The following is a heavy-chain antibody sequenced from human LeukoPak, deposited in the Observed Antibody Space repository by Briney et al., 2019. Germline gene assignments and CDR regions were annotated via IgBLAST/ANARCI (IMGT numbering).Heavy chain of an antibody. CDR1: GGSFSGYY. CDR3: ARGRLPRYY. J-gene: IGHJ4*02. Sequence: SETLSLNCAVYGGSFSGYYWSWIRQPPGKGLEWIGKINHSGSTNYNPSLKSRVTISVDTSKNQFSLKLSSVTAADTAVYYCARGRLPRYYWGQGTLVTVSS. CDR2: INHSGST. V-gene: IGHV4-34*01. D-gene: IGHD5-12*01.